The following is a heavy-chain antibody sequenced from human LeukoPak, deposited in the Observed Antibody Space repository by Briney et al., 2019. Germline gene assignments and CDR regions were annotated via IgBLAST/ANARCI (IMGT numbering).Heavy chain of an antibody. J-gene: IGHJ4*02. D-gene: IGHD3-22*01. CDR2: IYYSGST. V-gene: IGHV4-39*07. CDR3: ARDQAQHYYDSSGPLDY. Sequence: SETLSLTCTVSGGSISSSSYYWGWIRQPPGKGLEWIGSIYYSGSTYYNPSLKSRVTISVDTSKNQFSLKLSSVTAADTAVYYCARDQAQHYYDSSGPLDYWGQGTLVTVSS. CDR1: GGSISSSSYY.